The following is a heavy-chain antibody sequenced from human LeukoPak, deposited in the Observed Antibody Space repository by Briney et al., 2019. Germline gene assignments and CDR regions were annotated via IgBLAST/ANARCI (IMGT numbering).Heavy chain of an antibody. J-gene: IGHJ4*02. V-gene: IGHV3-23*01. D-gene: IGHD3-3*01. CDR3: AKVPRRLEAFDY. Sequence: GGSLRLSCAASGFTFSSYAMSWVRQAPGKGLEWVSAISGSGGSTYYADSVKGRFTIPRDNSKNTLYLQMNSLRAEDTAVYYCAKVPRRLEAFDYWGQGTLVTVSS. CDR2: ISGSGGST. CDR1: GFTFSSYA.